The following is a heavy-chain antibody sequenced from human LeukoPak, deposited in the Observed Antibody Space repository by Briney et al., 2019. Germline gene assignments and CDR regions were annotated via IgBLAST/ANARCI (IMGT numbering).Heavy chain of an antibody. CDR2: INHSGST. J-gene: IGHJ4*02. Sequence: SETLSLTCAVYGGSFSGYYWSWIRQPPGKGLEWIGEINHSGSTNYNPSLKSRVTISVDTSKNQFSLKLSSVTAADTAVYYCARGRNLQWLVREVFDYWGQGTLVTVPS. CDR3: ARGRNLQWLVREVFDY. V-gene: IGHV4-34*01. CDR1: GGSFSGYY. D-gene: IGHD6-19*01.